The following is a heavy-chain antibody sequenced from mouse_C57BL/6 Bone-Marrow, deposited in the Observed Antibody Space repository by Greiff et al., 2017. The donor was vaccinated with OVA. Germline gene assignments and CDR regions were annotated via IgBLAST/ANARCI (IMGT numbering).Heavy chain of an antibody. D-gene: IGHD2-1*01. CDR1: GFTFSSYA. V-gene: IGHV5-4*01. J-gene: IGHJ3*01. CDR2: ISDGGNYT. CDR3: ARDYSAY. Sequence: EVKLEESGGGLVKPGGSLKLSCAASGFTFSSYAMSWVRQTPEKRLEWVATISDGGNYTYYPDNVKGRFTISRDNAKNNLYLQMSHLKSEDTAMYYCARDYSAYWGQGTLVTVSA.